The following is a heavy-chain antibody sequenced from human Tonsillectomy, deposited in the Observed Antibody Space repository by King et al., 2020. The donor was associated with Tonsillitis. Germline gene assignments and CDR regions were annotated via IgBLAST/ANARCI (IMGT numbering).Heavy chain of an antibody. V-gene: IGHV4-59*01. J-gene: IGHJ4*02. CDR2: IYYTGGT. Sequence: QLQESGPGLVKPSETLSLTCTVSGGSISTYYWSWIRQPPGKGLEWIGYIYYTGGTIYNPSLKIRVTISLDTSKNQFALRLSSLTAADTAVDYCARSGSGSAVGDQWGQGTLVTVSS. D-gene: IGHD1-26*01. CDR3: ARSGSGSAVGDQ. CDR1: GGSISTYY.